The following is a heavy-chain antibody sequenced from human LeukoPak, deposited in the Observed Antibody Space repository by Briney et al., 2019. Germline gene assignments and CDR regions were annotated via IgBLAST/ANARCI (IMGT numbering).Heavy chain of an antibody. J-gene: IGHJ6*04. Sequence: KPGVSLRLSCVSSGFTIGTAWMSWVRQAPGKGLEWLGHIKSEGEGATTDYAAPAKGRFTISRDDSKNIIYLQMSSLKIDDTAIYYCIAHFPYFYGFDVWGKGTTVTVSS. CDR3: IAHFPYFYGFDV. CDR1: GFTIGTAW. D-gene: IGHD3-3*02. CDR2: IKSEGEGATT. V-gene: IGHV3-15*01.